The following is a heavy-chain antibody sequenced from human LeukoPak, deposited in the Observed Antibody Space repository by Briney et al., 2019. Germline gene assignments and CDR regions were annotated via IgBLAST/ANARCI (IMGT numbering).Heavy chain of an antibody. CDR2: ISSSYI. J-gene: IGHJ3*02. Sequence: GGSLRLSCAASGFTVSSNYMNWVRQAPGKGLEWVSSISSSYIYDADSVKGRFTISRDNAKNSLYLQMNSLRAEDTAVYYCARLESGHYYDSSGYYFDAFDIWGQGTMVTVSS. V-gene: IGHV3-21*01. CDR3: ARLESGHYYDSSGYYFDAFDI. CDR1: GFTVSSNY. D-gene: IGHD3-22*01.